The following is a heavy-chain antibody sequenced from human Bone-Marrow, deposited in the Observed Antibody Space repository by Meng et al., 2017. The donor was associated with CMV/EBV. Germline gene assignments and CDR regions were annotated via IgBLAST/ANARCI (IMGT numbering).Heavy chain of an antibody. J-gene: IGHJ6*02. CDR1: GGSFSGYY. V-gene: IGHV4-34*01. CDR2: INHSGST. Sequence: SETLSLTCAVYGGSFSGYYWSWIRQPPGKGLEWIGEINHSGSTNYNPSLKSRVTISVDTSKNQFSLKLSSVTAADTAVYYCARLNYYGSGSYSSPHYYYGMDVWGQGTTVTVYS. D-gene: IGHD3-10*01. CDR3: ARLNYYGSGSYSSPHYYYGMDV.